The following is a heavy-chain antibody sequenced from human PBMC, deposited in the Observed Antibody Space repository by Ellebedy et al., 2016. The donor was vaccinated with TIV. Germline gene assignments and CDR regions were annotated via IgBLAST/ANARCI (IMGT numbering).Heavy chain of an antibody. V-gene: IGHV3-74*01. D-gene: IGHD5-12*01. CDR2: IKSDGSTI. J-gene: IGHJ5*02. CDR3: AGSRGFNWFDP. Sequence: GESLKISCAASGFTFSTYWMHWVCQVPGKGLVWVSRIKSDGSTIHYAESVKGRFTVSRDNAKNTLYLQMNSLRVEDTAVYYCAGSRGFNWFDPWGQGTLVTVSS. CDR1: GFTFSTYW.